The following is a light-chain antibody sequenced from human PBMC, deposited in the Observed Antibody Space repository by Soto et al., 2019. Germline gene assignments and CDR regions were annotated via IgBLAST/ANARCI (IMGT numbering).Light chain of an antibody. CDR2: DAS. Sequence: EIVLTQSPTTLSLSPGCRATLYCGASQSVSSSYVAWYQQKPGLAPRLLIYDASSRATGIPDRVSGSGSGTDFTLTISRLEPEDFAVYYCQQYGSSPRTFGQGTKVDIK. CDR3: QQYGSSPRT. V-gene: IGKV3D-20*01. J-gene: IGKJ1*01. CDR1: QSVSSSY.